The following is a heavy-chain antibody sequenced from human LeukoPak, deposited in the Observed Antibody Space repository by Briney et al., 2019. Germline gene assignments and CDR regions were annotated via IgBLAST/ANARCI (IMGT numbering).Heavy chain of an antibody. Sequence: RPGGSLRLSCAASGFTFSDYCMSWIRQAPGKGLEWVSHITNGRSNTNYADSVEGRFTISRDNAKNSLYLQMNSLRAEDTAVYYCARGRFLRWLQPYYFDCWGQGTLVTVSS. J-gene: IGHJ4*02. CDR3: ARGRFLRWLQPYYFDC. V-gene: IGHV3-11*05. D-gene: IGHD5-24*01. CDR1: GFTFSDYC. CDR2: ITNGRSNT.